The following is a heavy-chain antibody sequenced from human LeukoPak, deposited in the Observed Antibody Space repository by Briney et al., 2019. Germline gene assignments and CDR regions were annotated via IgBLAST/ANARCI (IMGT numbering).Heavy chain of an antibody. Sequence: PGGSLRLSCAASGFTFRSYAIHWVRQAPGKGLEWVANIKQDGSEKYYVDSVKGRFTISRDNAKNSLYLQMNSLRAEDTAVYYCARGRLGDYWGQGTLVTVSS. CDR1: GFTFRSYA. V-gene: IGHV3-7*01. CDR3: ARGRLGDY. J-gene: IGHJ4*02. CDR2: IKQDGSEK.